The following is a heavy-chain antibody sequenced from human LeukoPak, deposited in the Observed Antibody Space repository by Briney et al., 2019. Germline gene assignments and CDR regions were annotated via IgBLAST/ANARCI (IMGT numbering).Heavy chain of an antibody. CDR1: GFTFDDYS. V-gene: IGHV3-9*03. D-gene: IGHD3-22*01. CDR3: AKGSPYYYDSSGQFDY. CDR2: ISWNSGTI. Sequence: PGGSLRLSCVASGFTFDDYSMHWVRQAPGKGLEWVSGISWNSGTIVYADSVKGRFTISRDNAKNSLYLQVNSLRAEDMALYYCAKGSPYYYDSSGQFDYWGQGTLVTVSS. J-gene: IGHJ4*02.